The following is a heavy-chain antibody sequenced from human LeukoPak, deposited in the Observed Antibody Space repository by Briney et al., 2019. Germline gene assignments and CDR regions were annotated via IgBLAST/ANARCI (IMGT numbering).Heavy chain of an antibody. CDR2: IIPIFGTA. CDR3: ARDNSVGDIAWWFDP. J-gene: IGHJ5*02. D-gene: IGHD3-10*01. CDR1: GGTFSSYA. Sequence: SVKVSCKASGGTFSSYAISWVRQAPGQGLEWMGGIIPIFGTANYAQKFRGRVTITADESTSTDYMELSSLRSEDTAVYYCARDNSVGDIAWWFDPWGQGTLVTVSS. V-gene: IGHV1-69*13.